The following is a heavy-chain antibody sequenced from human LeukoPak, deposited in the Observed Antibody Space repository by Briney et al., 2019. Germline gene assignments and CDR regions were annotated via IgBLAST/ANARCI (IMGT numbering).Heavy chain of an antibody. CDR1: GYTFTSYY. J-gene: IGHJ4*02. CDR2: INPSGGST. V-gene: IGHV1-46*01. CDR3: ARGSLSDYGDYGVFDY. D-gene: IGHD4-17*01. Sequence: ASVKVSCKASGYTFTSYYMHWVRQAPGQGLEWMGIINPSGGSTSYAQKFQGRVTMTRDTSTSTVYMELSSLRSEDTAVYYCARGSLSDYGDYGVFDYWGQGTLVTVSS.